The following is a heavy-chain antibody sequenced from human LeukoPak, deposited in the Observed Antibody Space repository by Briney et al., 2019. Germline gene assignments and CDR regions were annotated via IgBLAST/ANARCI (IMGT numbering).Heavy chain of an antibody. Sequence: GASVKVSCKVSGYTLTELSMHWVRQAPGKGLEWMGGFDPEDGETIYAQKFQGRVIMTEDTSTDTAYMELSSLRSEDTAVYYCATGNGWPYNWFDPWGQGTLVTVSS. CDR3: ATGNGWPYNWFDP. CDR2: FDPEDGET. V-gene: IGHV1-24*01. J-gene: IGHJ5*02. CDR1: GYTLTELS. D-gene: IGHD6-19*01.